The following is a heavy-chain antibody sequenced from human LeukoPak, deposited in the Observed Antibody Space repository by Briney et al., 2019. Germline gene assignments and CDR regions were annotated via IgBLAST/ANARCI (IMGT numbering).Heavy chain of an antibody. V-gene: IGHV3-7*03. CDR2: IKQDGREK. CDR1: GFIYSSYW. Sequence: GGSLRLSWASSGFIYSSYWMSWVRQAAAKGLAWVADIKQDGREKYYVYYVKGRFTISRDNAKNSLYLQMNSLRAEDTAVYYCARDSSSWSDDAFDIWGQGTMVTVSS. J-gene: IGHJ3*02. D-gene: IGHD6-13*01. CDR3: ARDSSSWSDDAFDI.